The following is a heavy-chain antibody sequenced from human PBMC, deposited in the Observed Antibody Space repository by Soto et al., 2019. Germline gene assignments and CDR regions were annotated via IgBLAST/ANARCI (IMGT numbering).Heavy chain of an antibody. Sequence: SETLSLTCAVYGCSFSGYYGSEFRQAPGKGLEWIGEINHSGSTNYNPSLKSRVTISVDTSKNQFSLKLSPVTAADTAVYYCARSKQWLVRYYYYGMDVWGQGTTVT. V-gene: IGHV4-34*01. J-gene: IGHJ6*02. CDR1: GCSFSGYY. CDR3: ARSKQWLVRYYYYGMDV. D-gene: IGHD6-19*01. CDR2: INHSGST.